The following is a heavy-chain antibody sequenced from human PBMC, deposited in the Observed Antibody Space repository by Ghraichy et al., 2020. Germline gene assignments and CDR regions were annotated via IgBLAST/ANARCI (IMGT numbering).Heavy chain of an antibody. Sequence: GGSLRLSCAASGFTFSSYWMSWVRQAPGKGLEWVANIKQDGSEKYYVGSVKGRFTISRDNAKNSLYLQMNSLRAEDTAVYYCARESPNYAYVWGSYRYDAFDIWGQGTMVTVSS. CDR1: GFTFSSYW. CDR2: IKQDGSEK. CDR3: ARESPNYAYVWGSYRYDAFDI. V-gene: IGHV3-7*01. D-gene: IGHD3-16*02. J-gene: IGHJ3*02.